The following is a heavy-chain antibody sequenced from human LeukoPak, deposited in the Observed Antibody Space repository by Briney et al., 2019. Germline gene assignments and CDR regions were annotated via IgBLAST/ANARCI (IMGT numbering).Heavy chain of an antibody. V-gene: IGHV3-33*01. Sequence: GGSLRLSCAASGFTFNTYGMHWVRQAPGKGLEWVAVIWYDGGNKYFADSVKGRFTISRDNSKNSLYLQMNSLRAEDTAMYYCARALYSYGVLDYWGHGTLVSVSS. CDR3: ARALYSYGVLDY. D-gene: IGHD5-18*01. CDR2: IWYDGGNK. CDR1: GFTFNTYG. J-gene: IGHJ4*01.